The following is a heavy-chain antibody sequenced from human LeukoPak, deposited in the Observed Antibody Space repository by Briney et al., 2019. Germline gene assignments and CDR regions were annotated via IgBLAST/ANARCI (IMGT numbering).Heavy chain of an antibody. CDR3: ARDKRSRNYYGMDV. J-gene: IGHJ6*02. D-gene: IGHD1-14*01. V-gene: IGHV1-2*02. Sequence: ASVKVSCKASGYTFTGYYMHWVRQAPGQGLEWMGWINPNSGGTNYAQKFQGKVTMTRDTSISTAYMELSRLRSDDTAVYYCARDKRSRNYYGMDVWGQGTTVTVSS. CDR1: GYTFTGYY. CDR2: INPNSGGT.